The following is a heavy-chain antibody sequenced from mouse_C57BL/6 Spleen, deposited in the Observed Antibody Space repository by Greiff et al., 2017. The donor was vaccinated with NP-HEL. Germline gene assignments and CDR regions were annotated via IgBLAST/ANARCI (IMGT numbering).Heavy chain of an antibody. Sequence: QVHVKQSGPELVKPGASVKISCKASGYAFSSSWMNWVKQRPGKGLEWIGRIYPGDGDTNYNGKFKGKATLTADKSSSTAYMQLSSLTSEDSAVYFCARKDVYAMDYWGQGTSVTVSS. CDR2: IYPGDGDT. J-gene: IGHJ4*01. CDR1: GYAFSSSW. CDR3: ARKDVYAMDY. V-gene: IGHV1-82*01.